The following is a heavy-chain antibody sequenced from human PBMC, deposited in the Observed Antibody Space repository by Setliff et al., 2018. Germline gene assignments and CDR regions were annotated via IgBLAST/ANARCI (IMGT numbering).Heavy chain of an antibody. J-gene: IGHJ6*03. V-gene: IGHV3-49*04. CDR3: ARVERAASTVYYYYMDV. CDR1: GFTFRDYA. Sequence: PGGSLRLSCTGSGFTFRDYAMSWVRQAPGKGLEWVGFIRSKVYGATTEYAASVKGRFTVSRDDSKSIAYLQMKSLKTEDTAVYYCARVERAASTVYYYYMDVWGKGTTVTVSS. D-gene: IGHD6-25*01. CDR2: IRSKVYGATT.